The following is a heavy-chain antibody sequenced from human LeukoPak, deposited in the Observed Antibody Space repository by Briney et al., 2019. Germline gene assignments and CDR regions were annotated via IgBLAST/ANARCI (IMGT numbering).Heavy chain of an antibody. Sequence: AGGSLRLSCAASGFTFSSYVMIWVRQAPEKGLEWVAGTSGSGGSTYYAVSVTGRFTISRDNSKNTLYLQMNSLRCEYAAESFYAKASGGSRYYTTFDNSGQGDLGTVSS. J-gene: IGHJ4*02. CDR3: AKASGGSRYYTTFDN. CDR1: GFTFSSYV. V-gene: IGHV3-23*01. CDR2: TSGSGGST. D-gene: IGHD3-3*01.